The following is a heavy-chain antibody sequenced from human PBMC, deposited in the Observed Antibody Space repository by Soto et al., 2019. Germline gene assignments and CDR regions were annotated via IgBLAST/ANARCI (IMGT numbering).Heavy chain of an antibody. V-gene: IGHV3-21*01. CDR2: ISSSSSYI. J-gene: IGHJ4*02. D-gene: IGHD3-10*01. CDR1: GFTFSSYS. Sequence: GGSLRLSCAASGFTFSSYSMNWVRQAPGKGLEWVSSISSSSSYIYYADSVKGRFTISRDNAKNSLYLQMNSLKAEDTAVYYCARSPGNPPTYYYGSGSYYVDYWGQGTLVTVSS. CDR3: ARSPGNPPTYYYGSGSYYVDY.